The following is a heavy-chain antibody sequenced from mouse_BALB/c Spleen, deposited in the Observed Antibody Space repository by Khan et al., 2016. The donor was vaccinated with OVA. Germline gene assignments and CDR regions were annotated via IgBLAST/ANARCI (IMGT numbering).Heavy chain of an antibody. J-gene: IGHJ4*01. CDR1: GYTFTSNT. CDR2: IYPRSGYT. CDR3: AIRTTGYPMDS. Sequence: VQLQESGAELARPGASVRMSCKASGYTFTSNTMHWIKQRPGQGLEWIGYIYPRSGYTNYNQNFKDKTTLTADKSSSTAYMKMSSLTSEASVDYDSAIRTTGYPMDSWGQGTSVTVSS. V-gene: IGHV1-4*01.